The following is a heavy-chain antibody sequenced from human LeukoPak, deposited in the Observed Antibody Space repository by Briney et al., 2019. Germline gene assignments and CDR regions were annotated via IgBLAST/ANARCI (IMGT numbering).Heavy chain of an antibody. CDR3: ARGSVVVTPSFDY. D-gene: IGHD3-22*01. CDR2: IYYSGST. V-gene: IGHV4-59*01. Sequence: SETLSLTCTVSGGSINSYYWSWIRQPPGKGLEWIGYIYYSGSTNYNPSLKSRVTISVDTSKNQFSLKLSSVTAADTAVYYCARGSVVVTPSFDYWGQGTLVTVSS. J-gene: IGHJ4*02. CDR1: GGSINSYY.